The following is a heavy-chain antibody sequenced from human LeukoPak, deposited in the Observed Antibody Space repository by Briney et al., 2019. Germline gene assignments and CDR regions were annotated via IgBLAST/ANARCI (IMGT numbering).Heavy chain of an antibody. CDR3: AKSQRGYYPRRTYYYYMDV. Sequence: GGSLRLSCAASGFTFSTFAMIWVRQPPGKGLEWVSSIFPSGGEIHYADSVRGRFTISRDNSKSTLSLQMNSLRAEDTAIYYCAKSQRGYYPRRTYYYYMDVWGKGTTVTVSS. D-gene: IGHD1-26*01. CDR2: IFPSGGEI. V-gene: IGHV3-23*01. CDR1: GFTFSTFA. J-gene: IGHJ6*03.